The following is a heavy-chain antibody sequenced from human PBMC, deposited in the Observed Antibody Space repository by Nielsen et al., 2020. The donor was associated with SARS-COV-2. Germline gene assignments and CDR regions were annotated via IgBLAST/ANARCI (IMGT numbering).Heavy chain of an antibody. J-gene: IGHJ5*02. CDR2: INHSGST. Sequence: GSLRLSCAVYGGSFSGYYWSWIRQPPGKGLEWIGEINHSGSTNYNPSLKSRVTISVDTSKNQFSLKLSSVTAADTAVYYCARPVAVAGSNWFDPWGQGTLVTVSS. CDR1: GGSFSGYY. D-gene: IGHD6-19*01. V-gene: IGHV4-34*01. CDR3: ARPVAVAGSNWFDP.